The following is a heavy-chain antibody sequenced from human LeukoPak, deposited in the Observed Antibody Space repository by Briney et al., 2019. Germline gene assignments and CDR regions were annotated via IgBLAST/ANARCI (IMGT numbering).Heavy chain of an antibody. CDR2: IIPILGIA. D-gene: IGHD3-22*01. Sequence: SVTVSFKASGGTFISYAISWVRQAPGQGLEWMGRIIPILGIANYAQKFQGRVTITADKSTSTAYMELSSLRSEDTAVYYCARGAGGYYYNDYWGQGTLVTVSS. CDR3: ARGAGGYYYNDY. V-gene: IGHV1-69*04. CDR1: GGTFISYA. J-gene: IGHJ4*02.